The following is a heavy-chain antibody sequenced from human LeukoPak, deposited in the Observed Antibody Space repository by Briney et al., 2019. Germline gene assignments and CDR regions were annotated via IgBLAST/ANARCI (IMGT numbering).Heavy chain of an antibody. CDR2: IYSGGST. CDR3: AGRITGYSSGYVF. D-gene: IGHD5-18*01. Sequence: PGGSLRLSCAASGFTVSSNYMSWVRQAPGKGLEWVSVIYSGGSTYYADSVRGRFTISRDNSENTVYLQTNNLRGEDTAIYYCAGRITGYSSGYVFWGQGTLVTVSS. CDR1: GFTVSSNY. J-gene: IGHJ4*02. V-gene: IGHV3-53*01.